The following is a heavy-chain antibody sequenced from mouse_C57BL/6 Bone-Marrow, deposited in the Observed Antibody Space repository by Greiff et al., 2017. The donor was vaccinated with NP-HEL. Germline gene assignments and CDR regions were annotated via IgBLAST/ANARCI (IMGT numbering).Heavy chain of an antibody. Sequence: QVQLKQSGAELVRPGTSVKVSCKASGYAFTNYLIEWVKQRPGQGLEWIGVINPGSGGTNYNEKFKGKATLTADKSSSTAYMQLSSLTSEDSAVYFCARIGYDYELAYWGQGTLVTVSA. D-gene: IGHD2-4*01. CDR2: INPGSGGT. CDR3: ARIGYDYELAY. CDR1: GYAFTNYL. J-gene: IGHJ3*01. V-gene: IGHV1-54*01.